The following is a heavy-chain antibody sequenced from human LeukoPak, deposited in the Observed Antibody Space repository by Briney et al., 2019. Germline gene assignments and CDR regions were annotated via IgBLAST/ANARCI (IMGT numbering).Heavy chain of an antibody. Sequence: GGSLRLSCAASGFTFSNAYMNWVRQAPGKGLEWVGRIKPKTDGETTEYAAPVKGRFSISRDDSKNMLYLQMNCLKTEDTAVYYCITPLPYSAQGGQGTLVTVSS. CDR2: IKPKTDGETT. CDR3: ITPLPYSAQ. V-gene: IGHV3-15*07. J-gene: IGHJ4*02. CDR1: GFTFSNAY. D-gene: IGHD2-21*01.